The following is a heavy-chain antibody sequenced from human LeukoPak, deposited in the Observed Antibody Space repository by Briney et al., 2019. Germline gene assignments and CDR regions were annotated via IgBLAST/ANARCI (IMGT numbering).Heavy chain of an antibody. Sequence: GGSLRLSCAASGFTFSSYWMSWVRRAPGKGLEWVANIKLDGSETNYGDSVKGRFTISRDNAENSLFLQMNSLRAEDTAVYYCARGYSYVFYWGQGTLVSVSS. J-gene: IGHJ4*02. CDR2: IKLDGSET. V-gene: IGHV3-7*04. CDR1: GFTFSSYW. D-gene: IGHD5-18*01. CDR3: ARGYSYVFY.